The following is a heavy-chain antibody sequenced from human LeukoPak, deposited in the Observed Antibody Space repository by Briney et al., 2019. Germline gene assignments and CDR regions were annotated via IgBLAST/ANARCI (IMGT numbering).Heavy chain of an antibody. V-gene: IGHV4-39*07. CDR3: ARAPWAYGNYVHAFDI. Sequence: SETLSLTCTVSGDSISNSYYYWAWIRQPPGKGLEWIGSIYSGGRIYYNPSLKSRVSISIDTSNNDLSLKVTSVTAADTAGYYCARAPWAYGNYVHAFDIWGQGTMVTVSS. CDR2: IYSGGRI. D-gene: IGHD4-11*01. CDR1: GDSISNSYYY. J-gene: IGHJ3*02.